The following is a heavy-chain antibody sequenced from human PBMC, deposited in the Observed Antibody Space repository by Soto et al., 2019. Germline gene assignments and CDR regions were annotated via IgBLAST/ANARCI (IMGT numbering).Heavy chain of an antibody. CDR1: GFTFSSYA. J-gene: IGHJ4*02. V-gene: IGHV3-23*01. CDR3: AKAIAVAGTNYDY. D-gene: IGHD6-19*01. CDR2: ISGSGGST. Sequence: EVQPLESGGGLVQPGGSLRLSCAASGFTFSSYAMSWVRQAPGKGLEWVSAISGSGGSTYYADSVKGRFTISRDNSKNTLYLQMNSLRAEDTAVYYCAKAIAVAGTNYDYWGQGTLVTVSS.